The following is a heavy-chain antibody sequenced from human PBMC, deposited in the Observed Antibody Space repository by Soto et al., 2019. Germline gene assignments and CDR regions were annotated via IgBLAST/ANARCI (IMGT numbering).Heavy chain of an antibody. D-gene: IGHD6-13*01. Sequence: LETPSLTLTVSGGSLKSYYWSRVRPPPGEGLEWIGYIYYSGSTNYNPSLKSRVTISVDTSKNQFSLKLSSVTAADTAVYYCAREVAAAGRPYYYYGMDVWGQGTTVTVSS. J-gene: IGHJ6*02. CDR1: GGSLKSYY. V-gene: IGHV4-59*01. CDR3: AREVAAAGRPYYYYGMDV. CDR2: IYYSGST.